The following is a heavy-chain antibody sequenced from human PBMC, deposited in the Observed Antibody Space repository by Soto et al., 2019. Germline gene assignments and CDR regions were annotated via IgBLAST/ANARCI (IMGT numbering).Heavy chain of an antibody. V-gene: IGHV4-38-2*02. D-gene: IGHD3-3*01. J-gene: IGHJ5*02. Sequence: SETLSLTWAVSGYSISSGYYWCFIRQPPGKGLEWIGSIYHSGSTYYNPSLKSRVTISVDTSKNQYSLKLSSVTAADTAVYYCARDRRVLRFLEWLNKNWFDPWGQGTLVTVSS. CDR3: ARDRRVLRFLEWLNKNWFDP. CDR2: IYHSGST. CDR1: GYSISSGYY.